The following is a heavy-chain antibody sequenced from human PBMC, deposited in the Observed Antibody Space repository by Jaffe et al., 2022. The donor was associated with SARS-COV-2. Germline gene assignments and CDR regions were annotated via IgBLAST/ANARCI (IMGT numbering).Heavy chain of an antibody. Sequence: QVQLVESGGGVVQPGRSLRLSCAASGFTFSSYGMHWVRQAPGKGLEWVAVISYDGSNKYYADSVKGRFTISRDNSKNTLYLQMNSLRAEDTAVYYCAKDLDSSGFDYWGQGTLVTVSS. CDR1: GFTFSSYG. CDR3: AKDLDSSGFDY. J-gene: IGHJ4*02. D-gene: IGHD6-19*01. CDR2: ISYDGSNK. V-gene: IGHV3-30*18.